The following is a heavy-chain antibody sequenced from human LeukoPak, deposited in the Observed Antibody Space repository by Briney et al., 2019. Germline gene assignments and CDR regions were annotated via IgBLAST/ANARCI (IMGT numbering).Heavy chain of an antibody. D-gene: IGHD3-16*02. CDR2: IYYSGST. J-gene: IGHJ4*02. V-gene: IGHV4-39*01. CDR3: ARRLRLGELSLRF. CDR1: GGSISSSSYY. Sequence: SETLSLTCTVSGGSISSSSYYWGWIRQPPGKGLEWIGNIYYSGSTYYNPSLKSRVTISVDTSQNQFSLKLSSVTAADTAVYYCARRLRLGELSLRFWGQGTLVTVSS.